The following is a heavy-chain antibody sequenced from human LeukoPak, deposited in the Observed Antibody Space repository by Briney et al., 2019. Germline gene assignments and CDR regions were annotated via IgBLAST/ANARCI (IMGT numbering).Heavy chain of an antibody. Sequence: PSETLSLTCTVSGGSISSYYWSWIRQPPGKGLEWIGYIYYSGSTYYNPSLKSRVTISVDTSNNQFSLKLSSVTAADTAVYYCTRRLAARPDYWGQGTLVTVSS. V-gene: IGHV4-59*04. CDR2: IYYSGST. CDR1: GGSISSYY. J-gene: IGHJ4*02. CDR3: TRRLAARPDY. D-gene: IGHD6-6*01.